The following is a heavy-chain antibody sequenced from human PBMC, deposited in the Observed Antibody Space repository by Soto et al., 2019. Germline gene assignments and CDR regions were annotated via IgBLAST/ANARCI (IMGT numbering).Heavy chain of an antibody. D-gene: IGHD5-18*01. Sequence: TSETLSLTCAVYGGSFSGYYWSWIRQPPGKGLEWIGEINHSGSTNYNPSLKSRVTISVDTSKNQFSLKLSSVTAADTAVYYCARGLQLYYFDYWGQGTLVTVSS. V-gene: IGHV4-34*01. CDR1: GGSFSGYY. CDR3: ARGLQLYYFDY. J-gene: IGHJ4*02. CDR2: INHSGST.